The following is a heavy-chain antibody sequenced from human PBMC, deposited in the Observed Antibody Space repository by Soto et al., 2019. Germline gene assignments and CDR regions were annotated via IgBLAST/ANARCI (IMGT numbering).Heavy chain of an antibody. J-gene: IGHJ4*02. Sequence: QVQLQQWGAGLLKPSETLSLTCAVYGGSFSGYYWSWIRQPPGKGLEWIGEINHSGSTNYNPSLKSRXXIXVXXSKNQFSLKLSSVTAADTAVYYCARVRWGYSYGAYWGQGTLVTVSS. D-gene: IGHD5-18*01. V-gene: IGHV4-34*01. CDR2: INHSGST. CDR3: ARVRWGYSYGAY. CDR1: GGSFSGYY.